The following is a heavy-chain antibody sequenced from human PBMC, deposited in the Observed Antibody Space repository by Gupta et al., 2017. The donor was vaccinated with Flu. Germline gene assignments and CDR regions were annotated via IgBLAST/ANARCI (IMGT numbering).Heavy chain of an antibody. J-gene: IGHJ4*02. CDR3: ARALSSSSDV. Sequence: SSDIYYGDSVKGRFTVSRDNAKNSLYLQMTSLRVEDTAVYYCARALSSSSDVWGQGTLVTVSS. V-gene: IGHV3-21*01. CDR2: SSDI. D-gene: IGHD2-15*01.